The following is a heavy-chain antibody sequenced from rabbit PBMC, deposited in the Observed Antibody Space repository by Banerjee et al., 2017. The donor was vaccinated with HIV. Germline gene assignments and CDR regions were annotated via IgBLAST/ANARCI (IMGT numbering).Heavy chain of an antibody. CDR2: INTSSGNI. CDR3: ARDLAGVIGWNFNL. V-gene: IGHV1S45*01. D-gene: IGHD4-1*01. Sequence: QEQLEESGGGLVQPEGSLTLTCTASGSDISRYSMGWVRQAPGKGLEWIACINTSSGNIVYASWAKGRFTISKTSSTTVTLQMTSLTAADTATYFCARDLAGVIGWNFNLWGPGTLVTVS. CDR1: GSDISRYS. J-gene: IGHJ4*01.